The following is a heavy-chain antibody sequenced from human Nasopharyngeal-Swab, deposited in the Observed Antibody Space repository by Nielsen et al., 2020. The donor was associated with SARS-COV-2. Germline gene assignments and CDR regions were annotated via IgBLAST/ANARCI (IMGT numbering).Heavy chain of an antibody. D-gene: IGHD3-16*01. CDR1: GFVFSIYG. V-gene: IGHV3-21*01. CDR3: ARDIGGGRYGSDY. J-gene: IGHJ4*01. Sequence: LSLTCAASGFVFSIYGMNWVRQAPGKGLEWVSSISSRSGNIYYADSVKGRFTISRDNAKNSLYLQMNSLRAEDTAVYYCARDIGGGRYGSDYWGQGTLVTVSS. CDR2: ISSRSGNI.